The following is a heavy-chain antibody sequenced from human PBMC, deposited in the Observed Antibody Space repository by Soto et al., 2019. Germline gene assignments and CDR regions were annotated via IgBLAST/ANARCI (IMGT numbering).Heavy chain of an antibody. J-gene: IGHJ1*01. CDR3: AREDSSSGYAGTFDH. CDR1: GFTFSSYV. D-gene: IGHD3-22*01. Sequence: QVQLVESGGGVVQPGGSLRLSCAASGFTFSSYVMHWVRQAPGKGLEWLAVISHDGSNKQYTDSVKDRFTISRDKSKNMMSLHVDSLRPEDTAVYYCAREDSSSGYAGTFDHWGQGTLVTVSS. V-gene: IGHV3-30*04. CDR2: ISHDGSNK.